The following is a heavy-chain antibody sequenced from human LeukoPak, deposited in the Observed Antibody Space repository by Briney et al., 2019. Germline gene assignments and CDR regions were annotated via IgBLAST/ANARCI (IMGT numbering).Heavy chain of an antibody. Sequence: SETLSLTCTVSGGSISSYYRSWIRQPAGKGLEWIGRIYTSGSTNYNPSLKSRVTISVDTSKNQFSLKLSSVTAADTAVYYCARGGYYGSGNDFRFDPWGQGTLVTVSS. J-gene: IGHJ5*02. D-gene: IGHD3-10*01. CDR2: IYTSGST. CDR3: ARGGYYGSGNDFRFDP. CDR1: GGSISSYY. V-gene: IGHV4-4*07.